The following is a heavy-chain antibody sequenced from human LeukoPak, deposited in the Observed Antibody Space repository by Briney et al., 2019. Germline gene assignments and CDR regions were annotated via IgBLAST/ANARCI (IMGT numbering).Heavy chain of an antibody. CDR1: GYTFTVYY. CDR3: ASFLGYSYGWDY. CDR2: INPNSGGT. Sequence: ASVKVSFKASGYTFTVYYMHWVRQAPGQGLEWMGWINPNSGGTNYAQKFQGRVTMTRDTSISTAYMELSRLRSDDTAVYYCASFLGYSYGWDYWSQGTLVTVSS. V-gene: IGHV1-2*02. J-gene: IGHJ4*02. D-gene: IGHD5-18*01.